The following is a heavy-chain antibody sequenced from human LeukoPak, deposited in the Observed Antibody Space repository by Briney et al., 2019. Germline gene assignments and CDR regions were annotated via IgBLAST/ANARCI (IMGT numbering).Heavy chain of an antibody. J-gene: IGHJ5*02. CDR1: GYSISSGYY. D-gene: IGHD2-2*01. CDR2: IYYSGST. Sequence: PSETLSLTCAVSGYSISSGYYWGWIRQPPGKGLEWIGSIYYSGSTYYNPSLKSRVTISVDTSKNQFSLKLSSVTAADTAVYYCARLEDIVVVPAALDWFDPWGQGTPVTVSS. V-gene: IGHV4-38-2*01. CDR3: ARLEDIVVVPAALDWFDP.